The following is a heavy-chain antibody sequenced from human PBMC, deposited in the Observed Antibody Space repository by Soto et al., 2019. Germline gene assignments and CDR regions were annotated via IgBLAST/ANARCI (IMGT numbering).Heavy chain of an antibody. V-gene: IGHV1-69*02. CDR1: GGTFSSYM. Sequence: QVQLVQSGAEVKKPGSSVKVSCKASGGTFSSYMISWVRQAPGQGLEWMGRIIPILGVTNYAQKFQGRVTIIADKSTNTAYMELSSLKSEDTAVYYCERGWWGSDLNGGVDYWGQGTLVTVSS. CDR3: ERGWWGSDLNGGVDY. CDR2: IIPILGVT. D-gene: IGHD2-15*01. J-gene: IGHJ4*02.